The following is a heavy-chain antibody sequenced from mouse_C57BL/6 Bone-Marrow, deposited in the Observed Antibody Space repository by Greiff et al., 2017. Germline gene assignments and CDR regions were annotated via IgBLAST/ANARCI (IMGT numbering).Heavy chain of an antibody. CDR3: ATYGSSYVGFAY. V-gene: IGHV1-72*01. CDR2: IAPNSGGT. J-gene: IGHJ3*01. D-gene: IGHD1-1*01. CDR1: GYTFTSYW. Sequence: QVQLQQPGAELVKPGASVKLSCKASGYTFTSYWMHWVKQRPGRGLEWIGRIAPNSGGTKYNEKFKSKATLTVDKPSSTAYMQLSSLTSEDSAVYYCATYGSSYVGFAYWGQGTLVTVSA.